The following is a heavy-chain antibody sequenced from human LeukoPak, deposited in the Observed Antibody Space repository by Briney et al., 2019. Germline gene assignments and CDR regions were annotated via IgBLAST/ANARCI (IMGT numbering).Heavy chain of an antibody. J-gene: IGHJ5*02. D-gene: IGHD2-2*01. CDR1: GGSFSGYY. V-gene: IGHV4-34*01. CDR2: INHSGST. Sequence: SEPLSLTCAVYGGSFSGYYWSWIRKPPGKGLEWIGEINHSGSTNYNPSLKSRVTISVDTSKNQFSLKLSSVTAADTAVYYCARGGDIVVVPAAEFDPWGQGTLVTVSS. CDR3: ARGGDIVVVPAAEFDP.